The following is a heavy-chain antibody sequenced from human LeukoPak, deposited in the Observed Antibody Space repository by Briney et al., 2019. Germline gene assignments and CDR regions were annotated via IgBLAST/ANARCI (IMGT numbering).Heavy chain of an antibody. CDR3: AREGYYYDSSGYLSYYFDY. CDR1: GGSFSGYY. CDR2: INHSGST. J-gene: IGHJ4*02. Sequence: SETLSLTCAVYGGSFSGYYWSWIRQPPGKGLEWIGEINHSGSTNYNPSLKSRVTISVDTSKNQFSLKLSSVTAADTAVYYCAREGYYYDSSGYLSYYFDYWGQGTLVTVSS. D-gene: IGHD3-22*01. V-gene: IGHV4-34*01.